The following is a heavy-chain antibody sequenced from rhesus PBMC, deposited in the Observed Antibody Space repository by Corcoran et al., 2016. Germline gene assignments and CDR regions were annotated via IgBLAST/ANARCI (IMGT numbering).Heavy chain of an antibody. CDR3: ARHFGQLGLGP. V-gene: IGHV4-165*01. CDR1: GCAIRSNY. CDR2: FAGSSGST. J-gene: IGHJ4*01. D-gene: IGHD6-25*01. Sequence: QVQLQESGPELVKPSETLSLTCAVSGCAIRSNYWIWIPHPPRKGMEWIWYFAGSSGSTNYNPSLKIRVTISTATSKNQVSLKLSSVTAADTAVYYGARHFGQLGLGPWGQGVLVTVSS.